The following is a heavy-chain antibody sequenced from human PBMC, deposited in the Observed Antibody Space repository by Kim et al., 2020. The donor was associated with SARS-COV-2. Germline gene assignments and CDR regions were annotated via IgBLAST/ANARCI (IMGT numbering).Heavy chain of an antibody. J-gene: IGHJ3*02. V-gene: IGHV6-1*01. CDR3: ARASSGWYPGNDAFDI. CDR2: TYYRSKWYN. CDR1: GDSVSSNSAA. D-gene: IGHD6-19*01. Sequence: SQTLSLTCAISGDSVSSNSAAWNWIRQSPSRGLEWLGRTYYRSKWYNDYAVSVKSRITINPDTSKNQFSLQLNSVTPEDTAVYYCARASSGWYPGNDAFDIWGQGTMVTVSS.